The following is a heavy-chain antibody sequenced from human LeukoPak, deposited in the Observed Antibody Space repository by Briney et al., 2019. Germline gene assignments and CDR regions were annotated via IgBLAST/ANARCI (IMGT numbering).Heavy chain of an antibody. J-gene: IGHJ4*02. V-gene: IGHV5-51*01. CDR1: GYTFATFW. CDR3: ARLALNPGKFSFDY. Sequence: GESLKFSCEASGYTFATFWIGWVRQMPGKGLEWVGIIFPPDSNTKYSPSFQDLVTVSADKSINTAYLQWSSLKASDTAIYYCARLALNPGKFSFDYWGQGTLVSVSS. CDR2: IFPPDSNT.